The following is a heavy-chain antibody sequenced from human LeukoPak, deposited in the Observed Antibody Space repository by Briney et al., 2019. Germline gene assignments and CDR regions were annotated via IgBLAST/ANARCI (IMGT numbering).Heavy chain of an antibody. D-gene: IGHD5-18*01. V-gene: IGHV3-30*02. J-gene: IGHJ4*02. Sequence: PGGSLRLSCAASGFTFSSYGMHWVRQAPGKGLEWVAFIRYDGSNKYYADSVKGRFTISRDNSKNTLYLQMNSLRAEDTAVYYCAKEEGYSYGSNYWGQGTLATVSS. CDR1: GFTFSSYG. CDR2: IRYDGSNK. CDR3: AKEEGYSYGSNY.